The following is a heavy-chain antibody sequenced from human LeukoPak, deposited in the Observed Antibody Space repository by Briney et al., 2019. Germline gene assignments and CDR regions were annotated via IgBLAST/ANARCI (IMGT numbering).Heavy chain of an antibody. Sequence: ASVKVSCKASGYSFSGNYMHWVRQAPGQGLEWMGWINPNSGGTIYAQKFQGRVTMTRDTSISTAYMELSSLRSDDTAVYYCAGDPDYYGSGGFDPWGQGTLVTVSS. V-gene: IGHV1-2*02. CDR1: GYSFSGNY. CDR2: INPNSGGT. D-gene: IGHD3-10*01. J-gene: IGHJ5*02. CDR3: AGDPDYYGSGGFDP.